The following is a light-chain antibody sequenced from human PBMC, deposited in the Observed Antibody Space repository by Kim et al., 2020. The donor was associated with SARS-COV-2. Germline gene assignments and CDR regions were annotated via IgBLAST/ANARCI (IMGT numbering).Light chain of an antibody. CDR3: QTWGTGIGV. CDR2: LNSDGSH. V-gene: IGLV4-69*01. CDR1: SGHSSYA. J-gene: IGLJ3*02. Sequence: QPVLTQSPSASASLGASVKLTCTLSSGHSSYAIAWHQQQPEKGPRYLMKLNSDGSHSKGDGIPDRFSGSSSGAERYLTISSLQSEDEADYYCQTWGTGIGVFGGGTQVAVL.